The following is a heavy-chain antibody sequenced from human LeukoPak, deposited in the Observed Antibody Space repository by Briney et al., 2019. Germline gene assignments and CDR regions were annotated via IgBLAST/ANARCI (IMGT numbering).Heavy chain of an antibody. Sequence: GGSLRLSCAASGFTFSSYEMNWVRQAPGKGLEWVSYISSSGSTIYYADSVKVRFTISRDNAKNSLYLQMNSLRAEDTAVYYCARGLAAAGTLAAYWGQGTLVTVSS. CDR1: GFTFSSYE. D-gene: IGHD6-13*01. CDR2: ISSSGSTI. J-gene: IGHJ4*02. V-gene: IGHV3-48*03. CDR3: ARGLAAAGTLAAY.